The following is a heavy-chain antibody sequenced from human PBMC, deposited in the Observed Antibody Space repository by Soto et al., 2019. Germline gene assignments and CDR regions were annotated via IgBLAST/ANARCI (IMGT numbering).Heavy chain of an antibody. V-gene: IGHV3-23*01. D-gene: IGHD1-26*01. CDR1: GFTFSSFG. CDR3: SKSLGATRTFDY. CDR2: ISYSGGNT. Sequence: GGSLRLSCAASGFTFSSFGMSWVRKAPGKGLEWVSSISYSGGNTYYADSVKGRFTISRDNSKNTLYLQMNSLRAEDTAVYYCSKSLGATRTFDYWGQATLVTVSS. J-gene: IGHJ4*02.